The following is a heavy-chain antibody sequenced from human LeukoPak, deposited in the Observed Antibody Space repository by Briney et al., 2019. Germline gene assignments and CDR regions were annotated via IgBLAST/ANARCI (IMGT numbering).Heavy chain of an antibody. J-gene: IGHJ4*02. Sequence: GGSLRLSCAASGFTVSSNYMSWVRQAPGKGLEWVSVIYSGGSTYYADSVKGRFTISGDNSKNTLYLQMNSLRAEDTAVYYCASPGTYYYDSSGYLKDYWGQGTLVTVSS. D-gene: IGHD3-22*01. CDR1: GFTVSSNY. V-gene: IGHV3-53*01. CDR2: IYSGGST. CDR3: ASPGTYYYDSSGYLKDY.